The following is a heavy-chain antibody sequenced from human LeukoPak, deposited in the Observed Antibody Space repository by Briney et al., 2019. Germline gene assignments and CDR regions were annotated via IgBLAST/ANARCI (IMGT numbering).Heavy chain of an antibody. CDR2: ISGSGGST. J-gene: IGHJ1*01. CDR1: GFTVSSNY. Sequence: HPGGSLRLSCAASGFTVSSNYMSWVRQAPGKGLEWVSAISGSGGSTYYADSVKGRFTISRDNSKNTLYLQMNSLRAEDTAVYCCAKDGDSSGWPLYFQHWGQGTLVTVSS. D-gene: IGHD6-19*01. CDR3: AKDGDSSGWPLYFQH. V-gene: IGHV3-23*01.